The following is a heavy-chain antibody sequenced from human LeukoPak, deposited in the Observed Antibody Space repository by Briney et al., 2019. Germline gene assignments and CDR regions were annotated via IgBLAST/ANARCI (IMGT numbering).Heavy chain of an antibody. CDR1: GYSFTNYW. Sequence: PGESLKISCKGSGYSFTNYWIGWVRQMPGKGLEWMGIIYPGDSDTRYSPSFQGQVTISADKSINTAYLQWSSLKASDTAMYYCARGWKPQHKNIGAAVEFDYWGQGTLVTVSS. D-gene: IGHD6-13*01. CDR2: IYPGDSDT. CDR3: ARGWKPQHKNIGAAVEFDY. J-gene: IGHJ4*02. V-gene: IGHV5-51*01.